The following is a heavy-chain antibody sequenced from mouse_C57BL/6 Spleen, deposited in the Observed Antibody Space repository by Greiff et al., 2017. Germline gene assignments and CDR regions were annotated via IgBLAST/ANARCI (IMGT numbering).Heavy chain of an antibody. CDR2: INYDGSST. J-gene: IGHJ2*01. CDR3: ARYYYGSSFYFDY. Sequence: EVQLVESEGGLVQPGSSMKLSCTASGFTFSDYYMAWVRQVPEKGLEWVANINYDGSSTYYLDSLKSRFIISRDNAKNILYLQMSSLKYEDTATYDCARYYYGSSFYFDYWGQGTTLTVSS. D-gene: IGHD1-1*01. CDR1: GFTFSDYY. V-gene: IGHV5-16*01.